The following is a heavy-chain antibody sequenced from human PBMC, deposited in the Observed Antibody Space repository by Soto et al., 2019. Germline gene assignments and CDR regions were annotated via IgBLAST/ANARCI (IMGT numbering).Heavy chain of an antibody. Sequence: QVQLVQSGAEVKKPGSSVKVSCKASGGPFSNYAINWVRQAPGQGLAWMGGIIPTFTTGIIPIFGTPTFAQGFECRVSVSAGVSASRAVMELSRHRSEQSAWYFCARDVLVGYRRRRHPYRNSVGGIAVWGQGTTVTVSS. D-gene: IGHD3-16*02. V-gene: IGHV1-69*19. J-gene: IGHJ6*02. CDR2: IIPIFGTP. CDR1: GGPFSNYA. CDR3: ARDVLVGYRRRRHPYRNSVGGIAV.